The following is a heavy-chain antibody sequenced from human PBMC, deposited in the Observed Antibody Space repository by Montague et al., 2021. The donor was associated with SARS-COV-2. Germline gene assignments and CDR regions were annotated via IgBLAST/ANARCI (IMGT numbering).Heavy chain of an antibody. CDR2: IYYSGST. CDR3: ARSVRGDCNDDSCVARYEDGLDV. D-gene: IGHD2-15*01. CDR1: SGSINSGGFY. Sequence: TLSLTCTVSSGSINSGGFYWSWIRQPPGKGLEWIGYIYYSGSTYYNPSLESRLTISVDTSKNQFSLNLSSVTAADTAVYYCARSVRGDCNDDSCVARYEDGLDVGGQGTTVSVSS. V-gene: IGHV4-31*03. J-gene: IGHJ6*02.